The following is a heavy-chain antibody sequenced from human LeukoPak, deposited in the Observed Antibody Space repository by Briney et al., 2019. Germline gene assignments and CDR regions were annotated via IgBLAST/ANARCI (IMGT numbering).Heavy chain of an antibody. Sequence: PSETLSLTCAVYGGSFSGYYWSWIRQPPGKGLEWIGEINHSGSTNYNPSLKSRVTISVDTSKNQFSLKLSSVTAADTAVYYCARESLFRAVAGRPAPFDSWGQGTLVTVSS. J-gene: IGHJ4*02. V-gene: IGHV4-34*01. D-gene: IGHD6-19*01. CDR1: GGSFSGYY. CDR3: ARESLFRAVAGRPAPFDS. CDR2: INHSGST.